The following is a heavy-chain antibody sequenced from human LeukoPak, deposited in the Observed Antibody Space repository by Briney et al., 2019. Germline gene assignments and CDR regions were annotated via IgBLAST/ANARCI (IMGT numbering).Heavy chain of an antibody. CDR3: ARSMVRGVINGY. Sequence: SETLSLTCTVSGGSIGSGDCYWSWIRQPPGKGLEWIGYIYYSGSTYYNPSLKSRVTISVDTSKNQFSLKLSSVTAADTAVYYCARSMVRGVINGYWGQGTLVTVSS. CDR1: GGSIGSGDCY. J-gene: IGHJ4*02. V-gene: IGHV4-30-4*01. CDR2: IYYSGST. D-gene: IGHD3-10*01.